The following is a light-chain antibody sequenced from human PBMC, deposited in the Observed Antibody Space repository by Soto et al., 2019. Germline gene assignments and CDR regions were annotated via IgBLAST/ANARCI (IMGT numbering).Light chain of an antibody. Sequence: EIVLTQSPATLSLSPGEGATLSCRASQSVGSLLAWYQQKPGQAPRLVIYDASNKATSIPARFSGSGSATDFTLNISTLEPEDFAVYYCQQCSNCPLTFGQGTRLEIK. CDR2: DAS. CDR3: QQCSNCPLT. CDR1: QSVGSL. J-gene: IGKJ5*01. V-gene: IGKV3-11*01.